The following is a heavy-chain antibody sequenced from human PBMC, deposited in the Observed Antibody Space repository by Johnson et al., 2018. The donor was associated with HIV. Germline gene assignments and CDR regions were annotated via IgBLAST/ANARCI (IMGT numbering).Heavy chain of an antibody. CDR2: INWNGGST. CDR3: ARSDSGCLSFGI. CDR1: GFIFGDYG. V-gene: IGHV3-20*04. Sequence: VQLVESGGGVLRPGGSLRLSCEGFGFIFGDYGLSWVRQRPGKGLQWVSGINWNGGSTGYADSVKGRCTISRDNGKNSLYMQMNNLRADDTALYYCARSDSGCLSFGIWGQGAMVIVSS. J-gene: IGHJ3*02. D-gene: IGHD1-26*01.